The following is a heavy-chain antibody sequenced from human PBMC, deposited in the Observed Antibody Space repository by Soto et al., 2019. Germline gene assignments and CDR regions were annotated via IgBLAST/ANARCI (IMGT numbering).Heavy chain of an antibody. CDR1: GFTFSSYA. Sequence: PGGSLRLSCAASGFTFSSYAMHWVRQAPGKGLEWVAVISYDGSNKYYADSVEGRFTISRDNSKNTLYLQMNSLRAEDTAVYYCARDRVTGYYYYGMDVWGQGTTVTVSS. CDR2: ISYDGSNK. CDR3: ARDRVTGYYYYGMDV. D-gene: IGHD1-20*01. J-gene: IGHJ6*02. V-gene: IGHV3-30-3*01.